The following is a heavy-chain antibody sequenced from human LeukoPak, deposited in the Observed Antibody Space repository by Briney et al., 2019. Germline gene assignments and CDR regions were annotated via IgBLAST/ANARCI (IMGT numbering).Heavy chain of an antibody. Sequence: SETLSLTCAVSGGSISSSNWWSWVRQPPGKGLEWIGEIYHSGSTNYNPSLKSRVTMSADTSKNQLSLKLNSVTAADTAVYYCATAGMSSVEYWGHGTLVTVSS. V-gene: IGHV4-4*02. J-gene: IGHJ4*01. D-gene: IGHD5/OR15-5a*01. CDR3: ATAGMSSVEY. CDR2: IYHSGST. CDR1: GGSISSSNW.